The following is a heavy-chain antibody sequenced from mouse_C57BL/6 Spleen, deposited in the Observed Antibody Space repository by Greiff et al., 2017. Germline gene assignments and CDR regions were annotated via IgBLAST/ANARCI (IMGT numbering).Heavy chain of an antibody. V-gene: IGHV5-4*01. CDR2: ISDGGSYT. CDR1: GFTFSSYA. CDR3: ARANPLMDY. J-gene: IGHJ4*01. Sequence: EVQRVESGGGLVKPGGSLKLSCAASGFTFSSYAMSWVRQTPEKRLEWVATISDGGSYTYYPDNVKGRFTISRDNAKNNLYLQMSHLKSEDTAMYYCARANPLMDYWGQGTSVTVSS.